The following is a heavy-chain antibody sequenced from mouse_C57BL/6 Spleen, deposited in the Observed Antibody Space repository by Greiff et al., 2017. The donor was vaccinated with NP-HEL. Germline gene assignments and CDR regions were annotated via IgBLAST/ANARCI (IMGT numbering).Heavy chain of an antibody. CDR1: GYTFTDYY. V-gene: IGHV1-26*01. CDR2: INPNNGGT. J-gene: IGHJ4*01. Sequence: EVQLQQSGPELVKPGASVKISCKASGYTFTDYYMNWVKQSHGKSLEWIGDINPNNGGTSYNQKFKGKATLTVDKSSSTAYMELRSLTSEDSAVYYCARRCYGSFYYAMDYWGQGTSVTVSS. D-gene: IGHD1-1*01. CDR3: ARRCYGSFYYAMDY.